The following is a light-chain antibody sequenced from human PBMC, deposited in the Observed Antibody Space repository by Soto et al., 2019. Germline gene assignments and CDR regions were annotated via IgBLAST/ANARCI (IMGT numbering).Light chain of an antibody. V-gene: IGKV4-1*01. CDR1: QSILYSSNNNNY. CDR3: QQYYSAPWT. CDR2: WAS. Sequence: DIVMTQSPDSLAVSLGERATINCKSSQSILYSSNNNNYLTWYQQKPGQPTKLLIYWASTRESGVPDRFSGSGSGTDFTLTSSSLQAEDVAVYYCQQYYSAPWTFGQGTKVEIK. J-gene: IGKJ1*01.